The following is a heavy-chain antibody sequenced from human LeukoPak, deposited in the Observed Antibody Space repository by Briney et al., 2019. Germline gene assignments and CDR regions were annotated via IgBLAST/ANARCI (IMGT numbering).Heavy chain of an antibody. CDR1: GFTFSSYA. J-gene: IGHJ5*02. CDR2: ISYDGSNK. D-gene: IGHD3-22*01. Sequence: GRSLRLSCAASGFTFSSYAMHWVRQAPGKGLEWVAVISYDGSNKYYADSVKGRFTISRDNSKNTLYLQMNSLRAEDTAVYYCARDGAYYYDSRSPYNWFDPWGQGTLVTVSS. V-gene: IGHV3-30-3*01. CDR3: ARDGAYYYDSRSPYNWFDP.